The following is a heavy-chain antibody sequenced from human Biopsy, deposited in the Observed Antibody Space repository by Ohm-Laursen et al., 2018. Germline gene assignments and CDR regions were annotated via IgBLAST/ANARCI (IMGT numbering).Heavy chain of an antibody. V-gene: IGHV4-59*08. Sequence: SDTLSLTCPVSGASITSYYWTWIRQPPGKGLEWIGDVYYSGGTNRNPSLKSRVTILVDTSKNQFSLKLNSVTAADTAVYYCGRREVVITHDAFDTWGQGTMVTVSS. CDR2: VYYSGGT. CDR1: GASITSYY. CDR3: GRREVVITHDAFDT. J-gene: IGHJ3*02. D-gene: IGHD3-22*01.